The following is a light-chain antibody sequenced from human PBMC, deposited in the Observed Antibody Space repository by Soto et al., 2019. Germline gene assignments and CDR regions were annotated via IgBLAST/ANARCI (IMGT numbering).Light chain of an antibody. CDR1: QSVTSS. CDR2: DVS. J-gene: IGKJ4*01. Sequence: EIVLTQSPATLSLSPGDRATLSCRASQSVTSSLAWFQQKPGQAPRLLIYDVSRRATAIPARFSGCGSGTDFTLTISSLEPEDFAVYYRQQRTTWPTFGGGTKVEIK. CDR3: QQRTTWPT. V-gene: IGKV3-11*01.